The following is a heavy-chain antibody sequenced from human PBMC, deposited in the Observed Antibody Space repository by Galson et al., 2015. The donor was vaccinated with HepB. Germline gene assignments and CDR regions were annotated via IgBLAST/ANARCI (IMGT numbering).Heavy chain of an antibody. D-gene: IGHD3-22*01. V-gene: IGHV7-4-1*02. J-gene: IGHJ4*02. Sequence: SVKVSCKASGYTFTSYYMHWVRQAPGQGLEWMGWINTNTGNPTYAQGFTGRFVFSLDTSVSTAYLQISSLKAEDTAVYYCARYYYDSSGYYPFDYWGQGTLVTVSS. CDR2: INTNTGNP. CDR1: GYTFTSYY. CDR3: ARYYYDSSGYYPFDY.